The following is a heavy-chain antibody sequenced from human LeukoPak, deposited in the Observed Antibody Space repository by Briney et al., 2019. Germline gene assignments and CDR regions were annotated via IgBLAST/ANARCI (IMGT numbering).Heavy chain of an antibody. J-gene: IGHJ5*02. V-gene: IGHV1-69*06. CDR2: IIPIFGTA. CDR1: GGTFSSYA. Sequence: ASVKVSGKASGGTFSSYAISWVRQAPGQGLEWMGGIIPIFGTANYAQKFQGRVTITADKSTSTAYMELSSLRSEDTAVYYCARDPNQYCSGGSCYRWFDPWGQGTLVTVSS. D-gene: IGHD2-15*01. CDR3: ARDPNQYCSGGSCYRWFDP.